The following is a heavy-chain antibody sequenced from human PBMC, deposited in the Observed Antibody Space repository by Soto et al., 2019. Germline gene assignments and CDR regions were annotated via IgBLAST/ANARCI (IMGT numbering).Heavy chain of an antibody. J-gene: IGHJ4*02. Sequence: QVQLQESGPGLVKPSQTLSLTCTVSGGSISSGDYYWSWIRQPPGKGLEWIGYIYYSGSTYYNPSLKSRVTISVDTSKNQFSLKLSSVTAADTAVYYCARGSEYYDSSGYPAAGFDYWGQGTLVTVSS. CDR3: ARGSEYYDSSGYPAAGFDY. D-gene: IGHD3-22*01. V-gene: IGHV4-30-4*01. CDR2: IYYSGST. CDR1: GGSISSGDYY.